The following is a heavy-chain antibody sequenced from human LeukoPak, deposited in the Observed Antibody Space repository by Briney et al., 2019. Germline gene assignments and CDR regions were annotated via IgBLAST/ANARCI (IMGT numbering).Heavy chain of an antibody. CDR2: IYPADSDT. Sequence: GESLKISCGGSGYSFTNYWIGWVRQMPGKGLEWMGIIYPADSDTRYSPSFQGRATISADKSISTAYLQWSSLKASDTAMYYCARIAYSSGYSFAFDIWGQGTMVTVSA. CDR1: GYSFTNYW. D-gene: IGHD5-18*01. V-gene: IGHV5-51*01. CDR3: ARIAYSSGYSFAFDI. J-gene: IGHJ3*02.